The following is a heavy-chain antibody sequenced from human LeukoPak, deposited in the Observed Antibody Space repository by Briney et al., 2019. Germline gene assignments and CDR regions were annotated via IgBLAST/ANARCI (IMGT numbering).Heavy chain of an antibody. CDR3: AKTGLYSSSSRGYFDY. CDR2: ISGSGITT. V-gene: IGHV3-23*01. Sequence: GGSLRLSCAASGFTFSSYGMNWVRQPPGEGLQWVSVISGSGITTYYARSVKGRFTISRDNSKNTLYLQMNNLRAEDTAIYYCAKTGLYSSSSRGYFDYWGQGTLVTVSS. D-gene: IGHD6-6*01. CDR1: GFTFSSYG. J-gene: IGHJ4*02.